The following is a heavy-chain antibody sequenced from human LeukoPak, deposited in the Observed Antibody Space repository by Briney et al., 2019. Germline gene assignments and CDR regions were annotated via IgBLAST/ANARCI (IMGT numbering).Heavy chain of an antibody. V-gene: IGHV4-61*01. D-gene: IGHD3-9*01. CDR2: IYYSGST. Sequence: SETLSLTCTVSGGSVSSGSYYWSGIRQPPGKGLEWIGYIYYSGSTNYNPSLKSRVTISVDTSKNQFSLKLSSVTAADTAVYYCASSLWTYDILTGYGYWGQGTLVTVSS. J-gene: IGHJ4*02. CDR1: GGSVSSGSYY. CDR3: ASSLWTYDILTGYGY.